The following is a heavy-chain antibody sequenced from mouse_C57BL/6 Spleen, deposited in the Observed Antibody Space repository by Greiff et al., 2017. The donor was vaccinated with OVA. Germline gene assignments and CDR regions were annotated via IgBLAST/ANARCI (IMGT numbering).Heavy chain of an antibody. Sequence: QVQLQQSGPELVKPGASVKISCKASGYAFSSSWMNWVKQRPGKGLEWIGRIYPGDGDTNYNGKFKGKATLTADKYSSKAYMQLSSLTSEDSAVYFCARRGVYDYAFDYWGQGTTLTVSS. CDR2: IYPGDGDT. CDR1: GYAFSSSW. CDR3: ARRGVYDYAFDY. D-gene: IGHD2-4*01. J-gene: IGHJ2*01. V-gene: IGHV1-82*01.